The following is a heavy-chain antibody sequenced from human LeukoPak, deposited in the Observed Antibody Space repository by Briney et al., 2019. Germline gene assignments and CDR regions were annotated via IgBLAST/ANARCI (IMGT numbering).Heavy chain of an antibody. CDR1: GGSISSYY. CDR2: IYYSGST. CDR3: VTYYYDSSGYYDC. J-gene: IGHJ4*02. Sequence: PSETLSLTCTVSGGSISSYYWSWIRQPPGKGLEWIGYIYYSGSTNYNPSLKSRVTISVDTSKNQFSLKLSSVTAADTAVYYCVTYYYDSSGYYDCWGQGTLVTVSS. D-gene: IGHD3-22*01. V-gene: IGHV4-59*01.